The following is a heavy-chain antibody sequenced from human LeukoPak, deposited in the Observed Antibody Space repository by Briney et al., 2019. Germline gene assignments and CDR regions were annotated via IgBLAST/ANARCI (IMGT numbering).Heavy chain of an antibody. Sequence: GASLKISCKGSGSSFTSYWIGWVRPLPGKGLEWMGIIYPGGSDTRYSPSFQGQVTISADKSISTAYLQWSSLKASDTAMYYCARLGIPAATTFDYWGQGTLVTVSS. J-gene: IGHJ4*02. D-gene: IGHD2-2*01. CDR3: ARLGIPAATTFDY. CDR1: GSSFTSYW. CDR2: IYPGGSDT. V-gene: IGHV5-51*01.